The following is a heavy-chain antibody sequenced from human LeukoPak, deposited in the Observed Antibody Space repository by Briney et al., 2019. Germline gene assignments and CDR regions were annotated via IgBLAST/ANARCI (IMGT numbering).Heavy chain of an antibody. D-gene: IGHD1-7*01. J-gene: IGHJ5*02. V-gene: IGHV4-59*01. CDR3: AREWNFGWFDP. CDR2: IYYSGST. Sequence: PSETLSLTCTVSGGSISSYYWSWIRQPPGKGLEWIGYIYYSGSTNYNPSLKSRVTISVDTSKNQFSLKLSPVTAADTAVYYCAREWNFGWFDPWGQGTLVTVSS. CDR1: GGSISSYY.